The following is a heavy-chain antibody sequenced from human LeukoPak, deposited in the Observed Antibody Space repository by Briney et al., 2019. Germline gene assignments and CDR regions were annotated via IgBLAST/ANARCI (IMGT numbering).Heavy chain of an antibody. CDR1: GFTFSSYW. Sequence: PGGSLRLSCAASGFTFSSYWMSWVRQAPGKGMEWVANIKQDGSNKYYADSVKGRFTISRDNSKNTLNLQMNSLRAEDTAVYYCAKDPTHYRVWDYYETIGLSYWGQGTLVTVSS. CDR2: IKQDGSNK. J-gene: IGHJ4*02. V-gene: IGHV3-7*01. CDR3: AKDPTHYRVWDYYETIGLSY. D-gene: IGHD3-22*01.